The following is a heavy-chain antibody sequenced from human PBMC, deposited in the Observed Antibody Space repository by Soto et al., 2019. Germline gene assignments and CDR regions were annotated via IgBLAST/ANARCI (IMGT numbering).Heavy chain of an antibody. J-gene: IGHJ4*02. Sequence: GGSLRLSCAASGFTFSSYRMNWVRQAPGKGLAWVSSISSSSSYIYYADSVTGRFTISRDNAKTSLYLQMNSLRAEDTAVYYCARGVLGHDYGDPKAVDYWGQGTLVTVS. V-gene: IGHV3-21*01. CDR3: ARGVLGHDYGDPKAVDY. D-gene: IGHD4-17*01. CDR2: ISSSSSYI. CDR1: GFTFSSYR.